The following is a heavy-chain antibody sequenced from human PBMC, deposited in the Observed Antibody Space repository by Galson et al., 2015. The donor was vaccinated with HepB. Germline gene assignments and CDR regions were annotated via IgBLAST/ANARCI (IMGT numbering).Heavy chain of an antibody. CDR3: ARSGYGSGWYPWYFDL. CDR2: IDWDDDK. D-gene: IGHD6-19*01. J-gene: IGHJ2*01. CDR1: GFSLSTTEMR. V-gene: IGHV2-70*04. Sequence: PALVKPTQTLTLTCTFSGFSLSTTEMRVSWIRQPPGKALEWLARIDWDDDKFYSTSLKTRLTISKDTSKNQVVLTMTNMDPVDTATYYCARSGYGSGWYPWYFDLWGRGTTVTVSS.